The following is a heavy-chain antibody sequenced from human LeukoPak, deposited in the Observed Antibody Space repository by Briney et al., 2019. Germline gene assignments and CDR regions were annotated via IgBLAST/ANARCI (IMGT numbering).Heavy chain of an antibody. CDR1: GFTFSSYG. V-gene: IGHV3-30*02. CDR3: AKPDPLRVRESSSSEGPDY. Sequence: QSGGSLRLSCAASGFTFSSYGMHWVRQAPGKGLEWVAFIRYDGSNKYYADSVKGRFTISRDNSKNTLYLQMNSLRAEDTAVYYCAKPDPLRVRESSSSEGPDYWGQGTLVTVSS. D-gene: IGHD6-6*01. CDR2: IRYDGSNK. J-gene: IGHJ4*02.